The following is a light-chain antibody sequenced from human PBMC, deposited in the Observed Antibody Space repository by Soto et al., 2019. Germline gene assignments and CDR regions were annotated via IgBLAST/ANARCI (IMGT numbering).Light chain of an antibody. CDR1: NIGGKS. Sequence: SYELTQPPSVSVAPGQTARITCGGNNIGGKSVHWYQQKPGQAPVLVVYDDRDRPSGIPERFSGSNSGNTATLTISRVEAGDEADYYCQVWENSSDYWVFGGGTQLTVL. V-gene: IGLV3-21*02. CDR2: DDR. J-gene: IGLJ3*02. CDR3: QVWENSSDYWV.